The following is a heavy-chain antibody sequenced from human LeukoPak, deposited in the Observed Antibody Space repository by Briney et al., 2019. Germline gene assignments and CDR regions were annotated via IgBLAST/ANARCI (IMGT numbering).Heavy chain of an antibody. J-gene: IGHJ5*02. CDR3: ARGVRYNWFDP. Sequence: SATLSLTCTVSGGSISSYYWSWIRQPPGKGLEWIGYIFYSGSTNYNPSLKSRVTISVDTSKNQFSLRLNSVTAADTAVYYCARGVRYNWFDPWGQGTLVTVSS. CDR1: GGSISSYY. CDR2: IFYSGST. V-gene: IGHV4-59*01.